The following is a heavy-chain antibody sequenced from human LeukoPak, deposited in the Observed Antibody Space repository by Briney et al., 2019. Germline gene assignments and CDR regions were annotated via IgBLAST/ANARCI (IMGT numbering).Heavy chain of an antibody. D-gene: IGHD3-22*01. Sequence: GGSLRLSCAASGFTFSSYDMHWVRHATGKGLEWVSAIGTAGDTYYPGSVKGRFTISRENAKNSLYLQMNSLRAGDTAVYYCARAPRYYDSSGYGFDYWGQGTLVTVSS. CDR2: IGTAGDT. CDR1: GFTFSSYD. V-gene: IGHV3-13*01. J-gene: IGHJ4*02. CDR3: ARAPRYYDSSGYGFDY.